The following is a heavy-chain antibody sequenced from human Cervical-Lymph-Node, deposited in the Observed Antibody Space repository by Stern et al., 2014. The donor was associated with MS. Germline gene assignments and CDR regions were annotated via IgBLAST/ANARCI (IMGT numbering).Heavy chain of an antibody. J-gene: IGHJ6*02. CDR3: ARDGLDYYYGLDV. V-gene: IGHV3-11*01. Sequence: VQLVESGGGLVKPGGSLRLSCVASGFTFSDYYMRWVRQAPGKGLEWIAYIRSSGDPIHFADSVQGRFTISRDNAKNSLYLQMNSLRAEDTAVYYCARDGLDYYYGLDVWGQGTTVTVSS. CDR2: IRSSGDPI. CDR1: GFTFSDYY.